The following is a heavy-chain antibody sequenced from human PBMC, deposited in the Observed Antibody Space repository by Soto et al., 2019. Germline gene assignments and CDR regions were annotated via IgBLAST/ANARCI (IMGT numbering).Heavy chain of an antibody. J-gene: IGHJ6*02. CDR1: GFTFSSYT. Sequence: EVQLVESGGGLVKPGGSLRLSCAASGFTFSSYTMNWVHQAPGQGLEWVSSISSISYIYYADSVKGRFTISRDNAKNSLSLQMNSLRADDTAIYYCARDLGYSETWSQYRYSGMDVWGQGTTVTVSS. CDR2: ISSISYI. D-gene: IGHD5-12*01. V-gene: IGHV3-21*02. CDR3: ARDLGYSETWSQYRYSGMDV.